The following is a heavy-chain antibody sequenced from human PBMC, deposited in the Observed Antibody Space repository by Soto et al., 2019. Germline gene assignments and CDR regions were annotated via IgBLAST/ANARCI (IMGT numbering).Heavy chain of an antibody. D-gene: IGHD4-17*01. J-gene: IGHJ4*02. CDR2: FSAGGRA. CDR3: AKESMPEHYGDTLFDY. Sequence: VQLLESGGAFVQPGGSLRLSCTASGFSINNYAVSWVRQAPGKGLEWVSTFSAGGRAYYADSVRGRFTVARDRSQNTVDLQIRDRSPEDSAVYYCAKESMPEHYGDTLFDYWGQGTRVTVSS. V-gene: IGHV3-23*01. CDR1: GFSINNYA.